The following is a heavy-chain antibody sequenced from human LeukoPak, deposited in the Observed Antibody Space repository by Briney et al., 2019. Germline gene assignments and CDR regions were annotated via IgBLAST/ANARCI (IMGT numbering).Heavy chain of an antibody. Sequence: PSETLSLTCTVSGGSISNYYWNWIRQSPGKGLEWIGYIYYSGSINYNPSLKSRVTISVDSSKNQFSLKLSSVTAADTAVYYCARQGGYSSSPDFWGQGTLVTVSS. J-gene: IGHJ4*02. CDR2: IYYSGSI. CDR3: ARQGGYSSSPDF. D-gene: IGHD2-2*01. V-gene: IGHV4-59*08. CDR1: GGSISNYY.